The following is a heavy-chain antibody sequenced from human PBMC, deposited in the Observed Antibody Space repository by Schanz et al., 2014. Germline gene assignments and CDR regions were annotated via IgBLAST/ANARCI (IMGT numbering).Heavy chain of an antibody. D-gene: IGHD2-8*02. Sequence: EVQLLESGGGLVQPGGSLRLSCASSGFSFTTYAMSWVRQAPGKGLEWVSSISSGGGSTYYADSVKGRFTISRDNSKNTLYLQMKSLRAEDTAVYYCAKTLFPGGTQTFGNWGRGTLXTVSS. J-gene: IGHJ4*02. CDR2: ISSGGGST. CDR1: GFSFTTYA. CDR3: AKTLFPGGTQTFGN. V-gene: IGHV3-23*01.